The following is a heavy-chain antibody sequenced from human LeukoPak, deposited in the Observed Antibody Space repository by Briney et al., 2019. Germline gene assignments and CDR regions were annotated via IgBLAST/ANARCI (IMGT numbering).Heavy chain of an antibody. CDR1: GFTVSSNY. Sequence: GGSLRFSCAASGFTVSSNYMSWVRQAPGKGLEWVSVIYSGGSTYYADSVKGRFAISRDNSKNTLYLQMNSLRAEDTAVYYCAREGSSGYYPMRGYYFDYWGQGTLVTVSS. CDR2: IYSGGST. D-gene: IGHD3-22*01. J-gene: IGHJ4*02. CDR3: AREGSSGYYPMRGYYFDY. V-gene: IGHV3-53*01.